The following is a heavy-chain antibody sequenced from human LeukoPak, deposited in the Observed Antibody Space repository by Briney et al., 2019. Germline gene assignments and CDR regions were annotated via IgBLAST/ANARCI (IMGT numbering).Heavy chain of an antibody. D-gene: IGHD4/OR15-4a*01. CDR2: INDAGRIT. J-gene: IGHJ4*02. V-gene: IGHV3-23*01. Sequence: GGSLRLSCGASGFDFKKYAMTWVRQAPGKGLEWVSAINDAGRITFYADSVKGRFTISKDNSKNTVYFQMNSLRVEDTAVYYCARLSTGYYFDYWGQGSLVTVSS. CDR3: ARLSTGYYFDY. CDR1: GFDFKKYA.